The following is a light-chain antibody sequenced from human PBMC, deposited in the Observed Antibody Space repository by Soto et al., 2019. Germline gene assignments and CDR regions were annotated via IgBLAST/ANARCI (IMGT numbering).Light chain of an antibody. CDR1: SSDVGGYNY. CDR2: EVT. CDR3: ASYAGSNNFVV. Sequence: HSVLTQPPSASGSPGQSVTISCTGTSSDVGGYNYVSWYQQHPDKAPKLMIYEVTKRPSGVPDRFSGSKSGNTASLTVSGLQAEDEADYYCASYAGSNNFVVFGGGTQLTVL. V-gene: IGLV2-8*01. J-gene: IGLJ2*01.